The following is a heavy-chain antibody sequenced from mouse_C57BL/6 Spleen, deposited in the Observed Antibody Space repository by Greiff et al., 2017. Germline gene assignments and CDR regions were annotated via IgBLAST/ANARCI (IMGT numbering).Heavy chain of an antibody. J-gene: IGHJ1*03. CDR2: ISDGGSYT. CDR1: GFTFSSYA. D-gene: IGHD1-1*01. CDR3: ARDGDGSSTDFDV. Sequence: EVQLVESGGGLVKPGGSLKLSCAASGFTFSSYAMSWVRQTPEKRLEWVATISDGGSYTYYPDNVKGRFTISRDNAKNTLYLQMSNLKSEDTAMYYCARDGDGSSTDFDVWGTGTTVTVSS. V-gene: IGHV5-4*01.